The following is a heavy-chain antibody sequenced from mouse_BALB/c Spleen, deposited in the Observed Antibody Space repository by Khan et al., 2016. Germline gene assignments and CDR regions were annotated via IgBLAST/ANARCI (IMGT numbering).Heavy chain of an antibody. Sequence: VQLQQPGPELVKPGASVKMSCKSSGYTFTSYVMHWVKQKPGQGLEWIGYIDHYNDGTKYNEKFKGKATLTSDKSSSTAYMELSSLTSEDSAFYYCARRGYTGTYFDYWGQGTTLTVSS. CDR2: IDHYNDGT. CDR3: ARRGYTGTYFDY. D-gene: IGHD2-2*01. J-gene: IGHJ2*01. CDR1: GYTFTSYV. V-gene: IGHV1S136*01.